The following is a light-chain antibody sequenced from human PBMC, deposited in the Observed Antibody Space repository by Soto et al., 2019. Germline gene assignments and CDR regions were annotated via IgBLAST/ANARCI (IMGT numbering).Light chain of an antibody. CDR1: QGIRSY. Sequence: IQLTQSPSSLSASLGDSVTITCRASQGIRSYLTWYQQQPGKAPKVLIYAAATLQTGVPSRFSGSGSGTDFTLTISSLQPEDFATDYCQQLNSYPITFGQGTRLEIK. J-gene: IGKJ5*01. CDR2: AAA. CDR3: QQLNSYPIT. V-gene: IGKV1-9*01.